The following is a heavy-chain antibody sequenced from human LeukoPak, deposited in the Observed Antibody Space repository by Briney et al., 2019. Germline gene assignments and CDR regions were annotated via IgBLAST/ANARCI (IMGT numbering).Heavy chain of an antibody. CDR2: INHSGST. J-gene: IGHJ4*02. CDR1: GGSFSGYY. V-gene: IGHV4-34*01. D-gene: IGHD5-24*01. Sequence: SETLSLTCAVYGGSFSGYYWSWIRQPPGKGLEWIGEINHSGSTNYNPSLKSRVTISVDTSKNQFSLKLSSVTAAETAVYYCARVFVADGYSRLFDYWGQGTLVTVSS. CDR3: ARVFVADGYSRLFDY.